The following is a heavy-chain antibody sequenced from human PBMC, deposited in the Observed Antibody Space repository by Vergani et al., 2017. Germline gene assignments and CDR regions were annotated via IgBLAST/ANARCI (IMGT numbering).Heavy chain of an antibody. CDR2: FDPEDGET. D-gene: IGHD3-22*01. CDR1: GYTLTELS. V-gene: IGHV1-24*01. CDR3: ARARRYYYDSSGPAEYYGMDV. Sequence: QVQLVQSGAEVKKPGASVKVSCKVSGYTLTELSMHWVRPAPGEGLEWMGGFDPEDGETIYAQKFQGRVTMTEDTSTDTAYMELSSLRSEDTAVYSCARARRYYYDSSGPAEYYGMDVWGQGTTVTVSS. J-gene: IGHJ6*02.